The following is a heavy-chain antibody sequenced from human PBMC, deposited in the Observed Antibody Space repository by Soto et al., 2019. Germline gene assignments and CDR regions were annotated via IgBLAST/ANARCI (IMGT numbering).Heavy chain of an antibody. V-gene: IGHV4-59*01. D-gene: IGHD2-8*01. CDR2: IYYGGTS. CDR3: ARYYRHGQDY. CDR1: GASITNYY. J-gene: IGHJ4*02. Sequence: QVQLHQSGPGLVKPSETLSLTCSVSGASITNYYWTWIRQCPGKGLEWIGYIYYGGTSNYNSSRICVAIVSVDMSKTHFSLTLNSLTAGDTAGYYCARYYRHGQDYWGQATLVTVSS.